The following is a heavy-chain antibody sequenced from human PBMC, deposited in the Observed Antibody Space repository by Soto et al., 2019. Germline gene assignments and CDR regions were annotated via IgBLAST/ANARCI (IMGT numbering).Heavy chain of an antibody. CDR1: GGSISSYY. V-gene: IGHV4-59*01. D-gene: IGHD4-17*01. CDR3: AADVGGYIYGLARH. J-gene: IGHJ4*02. Sequence: ETLSLTCKGSGGSISSYYCIWILPPPVKGLEWIGYIYYSGSTNYNPSLKSRVTISVDTSKNQFSLKLSSVTAADTAVYYCAADVGGYIYGLARHWGPGTLVTVSS. CDR2: IYYSGST.